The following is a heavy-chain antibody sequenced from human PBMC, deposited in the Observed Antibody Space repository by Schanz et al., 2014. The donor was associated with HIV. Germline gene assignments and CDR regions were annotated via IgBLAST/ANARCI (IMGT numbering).Heavy chain of an antibody. CDR1: GGTFSSYV. D-gene: IGHD6-6*01. V-gene: IGHV1-69*01. Sequence: QVQLVQSGAEVKKPGSSVKVSCKASGGTFSSYVISWVRQAPGQGLEWMGGIIPLFGATNYAPKFQDRVTIIADEAASTAYMELNSLRSEDTAVYYCARFRTSSSSFYFYYYGLDVWGQGTTVAVSS. CDR2: IIPLFGAT. CDR3: ARFRTSSSSFYFYYYGLDV. J-gene: IGHJ6*02.